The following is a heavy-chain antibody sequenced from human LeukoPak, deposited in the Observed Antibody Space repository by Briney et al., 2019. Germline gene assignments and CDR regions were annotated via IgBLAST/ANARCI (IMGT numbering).Heavy chain of an antibody. CDR3: ARGRSEMATIPIDY. D-gene: IGHD5-24*01. CDR2: IYYSGST. CDR1: GGYISSSSYY. Sequence: SETLSLTCTVSGGYISSSSYYWGWIRQPPGKGLEWIGSIYYSGSTYYNPSLKSRVTISVDTSKNQFSLKLSSVTAADTAVYYCARGRSEMATIPIDYWGQGTLVTVSS. J-gene: IGHJ4*02. V-gene: IGHV4-39*01.